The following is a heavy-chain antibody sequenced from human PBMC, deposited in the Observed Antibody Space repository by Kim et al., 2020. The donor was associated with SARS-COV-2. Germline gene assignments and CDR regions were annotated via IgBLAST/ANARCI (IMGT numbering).Heavy chain of an antibody. V-gene: IGHV3-23*01. CDR1: GFAFSNYA. CDR2: MSGMSGSGVTT. CDR3: TNGGVDTNYHYFDY. Sequence: GGSLRLFCAASGFAFSNYAMSWVRQAPGKGLEWVSAMSGMSGSGVTTYYADSVKGRFTVSRDNSKNTLYLQMNSLRAEDTAIYYCTNGGVDTNYHYFDYWGQGTLVTVSS. J-gene: IGHJ4*02. D-gene: IGHD3-3*01.